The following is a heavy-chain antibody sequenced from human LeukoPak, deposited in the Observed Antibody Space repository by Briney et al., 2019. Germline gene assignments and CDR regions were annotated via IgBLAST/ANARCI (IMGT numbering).Heavy chain of an antibody. Sequence: GGSLRLSCAASGFTFRNFAMSWVRQAPGKGLEWVSGLSHGGTRTFYAASVKGRFTISRDDSNSTLFLQMDDLRVEDTATYYCAKDIELFMSWGQGTLVIVSS. D-gene: IGHD1-26*01. J-gene: IGHJ5*02. CDR1: GFTFRNFA. CDR2: LSHGGTRT. V-gene: IGHV3-23*01. CDR3: AKDIELFMS.